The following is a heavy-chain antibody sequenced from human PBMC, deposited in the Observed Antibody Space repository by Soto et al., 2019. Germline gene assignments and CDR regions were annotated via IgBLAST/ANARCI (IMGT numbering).Heavy chain of an antibody. CDR3: ARAPTVTSNFDC. CDR1: GLTVSHNF. Sequence: EVQLVESGGGLVQPGGCLRLSCAASGLTVSHNFMSWVRQAPGQGLEWVSTIYADGTTRYADSVKGRFTISRDNSKNTVYLQMSSLSAEDTAMYYCARAPTVTSNFDCWGQGTLVTVSS. J-gene: IGHJ4*02. V-gene: IGHV3-66*01. CDR2: IYADGTT. D-gene: IGHD4-17*01.